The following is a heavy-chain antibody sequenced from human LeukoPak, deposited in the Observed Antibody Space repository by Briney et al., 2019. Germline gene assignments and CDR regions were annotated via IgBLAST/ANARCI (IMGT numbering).Heavy chain of an antibody. CDR1: GGSFSGYY. CDR2: INRSGST. CDR3: ARFNTAMAVDY. Sequence: SETLSLTCAVYGGSFSGYYWSWIRQPPGKGLEWIGEINRSGSTNHNPSLKSRVTISVDTSKNQFSLKLSSVTAADTAVYYCARFNTAMAVDYWGQGTLVTVSS. J-gene: IGHJ4*02. V-gene: IGHV4-34*01. D-gene: IGHD5-18*01.